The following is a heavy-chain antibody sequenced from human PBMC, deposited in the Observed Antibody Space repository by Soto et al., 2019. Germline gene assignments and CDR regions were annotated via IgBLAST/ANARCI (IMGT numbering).Heavy chain of an antibody. J-gene: IGHJ4*02. CDR1: GFTFSNYA. CDR3: YIVAKDFDY. CDR2: LSGGGLST. Sequence: PGGSLRLSCAASGFTFSNYAMSWVRQAPGKGLEWVSSLSGGGLSTYYAGSVKGRFTISRDNAKNSLYLQMNSLKTEDTAVYYCYIVAKDFDYWGQGTLVTVSS. V-gene: IGHV3-23*01. D-gene: IGHD3-16*02.